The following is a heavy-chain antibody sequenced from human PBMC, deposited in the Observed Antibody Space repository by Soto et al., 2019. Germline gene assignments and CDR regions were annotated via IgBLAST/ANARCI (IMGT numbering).Heavy chain of an antibody. D-gene: IGHD2-2*01. V-gene: IGHV1-18*01. Sequence: QVQLVQSGAEVKKPGASVKVSCKASGYTFTSYGISWVRQAPGQGLEWMGWISAYNGNTNYAQKLQGRVTMTTDTSTSTAYMELRSLRSDDTAVYYCARDLIVVVPAAMIGFDYWGQGTLVTVSS. CDR2: ISAYNGNT. J-gene: IGHJ4*02. CDR1: GYTFTSYG. CDR3: ARDLIVVVPAAMIGFDY.